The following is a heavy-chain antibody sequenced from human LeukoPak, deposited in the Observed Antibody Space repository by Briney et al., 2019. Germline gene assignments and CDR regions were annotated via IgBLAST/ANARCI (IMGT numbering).Heavy chain of an antibody. V-gene: IGHV3-21*01. J-gene: IGHJ4*02. Sequence: PGGSLRLSCAASGFTFSSYSMNWVRQAPGKGLEWVSSISSSSSYIYYADSVKGRFTISRDNAKNSLYLQMNSLRAEDTAVYYCARRGEQQPYFDYWGQGTLVTVSS. CDR1: GFTFSSYS. CDR2: ISSSSSYI. D-gene: IGHD6-13*01. CDR3: ARRGEQQPYFDY.